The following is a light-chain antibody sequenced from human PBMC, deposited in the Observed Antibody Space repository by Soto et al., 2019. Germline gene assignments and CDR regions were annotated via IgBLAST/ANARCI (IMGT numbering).Light chain of an antibody. V-gene: IGKV1-5*03. CDR3: QHYNRYSPYT. CDR2: TAS. J-gene: IGKJ2*01. Sequence: DIQMTQFPSTLSASIGDRVTITCRASQSISTWLAWYQQKAGKAPKLLIYTASSLETGVPSRFSVSGSGTEFTLTISSLQPDDVATYYCQHYNRYSPYTFGKGTRLEI. CDR1: QSISTW.